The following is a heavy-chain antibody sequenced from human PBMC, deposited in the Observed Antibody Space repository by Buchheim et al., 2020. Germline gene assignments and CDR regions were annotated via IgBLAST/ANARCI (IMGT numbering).Heavy chain of an antibody. J-gene: IGHJ4*02. D-gene: IGHD2-15*01. Sequence: EVQLLESGGGLVQPGGSLRLSCAASGFTFSSYAMSWVRQAPGKGLEWVSAISVSGGSTYYADSVKGRFTISRDNSKNTLYLQMNSLRAEDTAVYYCAKGPDIVVVVAPRYFDYWGQGTL. CDR2: ISVSGGST. CDR1: GFTFSSYA. CDR3: AKGPDIVVVVAPRYFDY. V-gene: IGHV3-23*01.